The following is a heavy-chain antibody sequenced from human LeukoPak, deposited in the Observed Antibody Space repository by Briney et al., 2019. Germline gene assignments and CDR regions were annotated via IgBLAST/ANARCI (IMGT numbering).Heavy chain of an antibody. V-gene: IGHV1-69*05. CDR2: IIPIFGTA. CDR3: ARARYYYDSSGYYFSSFDY. D-gene: IGHD3-22*01. Sequence: GASVKVSCKASGYTFTSYDINWVRQATGQGLEWMGWIIPIFGTANYAQKFQGRVTITTDESTSTAYMELSSLRSEDTAVYYCARARYYYDSSGYYFSSFDYWGQGTLVTVSS. CDR1: GYTFTSYD. J-gene: IGHJ4*02.